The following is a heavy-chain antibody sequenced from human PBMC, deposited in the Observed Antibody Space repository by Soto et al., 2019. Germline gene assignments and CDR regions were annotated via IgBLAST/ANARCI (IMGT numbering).Heavy chain of an antibody. V-gene: IGHV4-59*01. D-gene: IGHD5-12*01. CDR2: IYYSGST. J-gene: IGHJ4*02. CDR3: VLLDGYNAAFDY. Sequence: PSETLSLTCTVSGGSISSYYWSWIRQPPGKGLEWIGYIYYSGSTNYNPSLKSRVTISVDTSKNQFSLKLSSVTAADTAVYYCVLLDGYNAAFDYWGQGTLVTVSS. CDR1: GGSISSYY.